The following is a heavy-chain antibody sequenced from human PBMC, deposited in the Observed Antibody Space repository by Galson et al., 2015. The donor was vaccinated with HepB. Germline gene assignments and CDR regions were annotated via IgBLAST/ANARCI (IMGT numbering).Heavy chain of an antibody. CDR3: ARGSSSGYHPFDY. CDR1: GYTFTSYY. J-gene: IGHJ4*02. CDR2: INPRCGST. V-gene: IGHV1-46*01. D-gene: IGHD3-22*01. Sequence: SVKVSCKASGYTFTSYYMHWVRQAPGQGLEWMGIINPRCGSTSYAQKFQGRVTMTRDTSTSTVYMELSSLRSEDTAVYYCARGSSSGYHPFDYWGQGTLVTVSS.